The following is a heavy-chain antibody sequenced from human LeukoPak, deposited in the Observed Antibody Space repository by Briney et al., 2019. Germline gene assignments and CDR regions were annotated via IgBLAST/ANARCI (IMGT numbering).Heavy chain of an antibody. D-gene: IGHD2-15*01. Sequence: GASVKVSCKASGYTFTGYYMHWVRQAPGQGLEWMGWINPNSGGTNYAQKFQGRVTMTRDTSISTAYMELSRLRSDDTAVYYCARDTGYCSGGSCFTLWFDPWGQGTLVTVSS. V-gene: IGHV1-2*02. CDR3: ARDTGYCSGGSCFTLWFDP. CDR1: GYTFTGYY. J-gene: IGHJ5*02. CDR2: INPNSGGT.